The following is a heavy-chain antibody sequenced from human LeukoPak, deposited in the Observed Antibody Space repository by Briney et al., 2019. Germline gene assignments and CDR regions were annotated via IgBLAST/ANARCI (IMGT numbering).Heavy chain of an antibody. CDR3: ARDGILGSHDY. CDR1: GFIFSSYG. CDR2: VSGSGGGT. V-gene: IGHV3-23*01. D-gene: IGHD2-15*01. Sequence: GGSLRLSCTTSGFIFSSYGMTWVRQTPGKGLEWVSAVSGSGGGTYYADSVKGRFTISRDNSKNTLYLQLNSLRAEDTAVYYCARDGILGSHDYWGQGTLVTVSS. J-gene: IGHJ4*02.